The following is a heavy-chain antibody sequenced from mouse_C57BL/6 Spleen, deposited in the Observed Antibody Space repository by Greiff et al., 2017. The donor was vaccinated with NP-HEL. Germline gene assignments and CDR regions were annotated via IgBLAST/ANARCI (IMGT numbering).Heavy chain of an antibody. Sequence: EVMLVDSGGDLVKPGGSLKLSCAASGFTFSRYGMSWVRQTPDKRLEWVATISSGGSYTSSPDSVKRRFTISRDNAKNTLYQQMSSLKSDNTAMYYCARHTLPRYFDDWGQGTTLTVSS. J-gene: IGHJ2*01. V-gene: IGHV5-6*01. D-gene: IGHD5-5*01. CDR3: ARHTLPRYFDD. CDR2: ISSGGSYT. CDR1: GFTFSRYG.